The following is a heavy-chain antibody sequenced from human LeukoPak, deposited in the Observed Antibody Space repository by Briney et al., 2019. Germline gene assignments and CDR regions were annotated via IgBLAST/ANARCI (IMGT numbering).Heavy chain of an antibody. CDR2: IYYSGST. CDR1: GGSISSYY. Sequence: SETLSLTCTVSGGSISSYYWSWIRQPPGKGLEWIGYIYYSGSTNHNPSLKSRITISVDTSENRFSLKLSSVTATDTAVYYCARDCSGGSCYGAFDIWGQGTMVTVSS. V-gene: IGHV4-59*12. J-gene: IGHJ3*02. CDR3: ARDCSGGSCYGAFDI. D-gene: IGHD2-15*01.